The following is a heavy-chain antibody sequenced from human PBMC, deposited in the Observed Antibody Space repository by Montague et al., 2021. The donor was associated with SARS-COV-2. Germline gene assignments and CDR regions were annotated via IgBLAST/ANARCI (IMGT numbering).Heavy chain of an antibody. J-gene: IGHJ4*02. Sequence: SETLSLTCTVSGGSISSSSYYWSWNRQPPGKELEWIGSIYYSGSTNYSPSLKGRVTIYVDTTKTQLSLKLSSVTAADTSEYYSARHGKTRIAMLVVVIGYFDYWGQGTLVTVSS. CDR3: ARHGKTRIAMLVVVIGYFDY. CDR2: IYYSGST. D-gene: IGHD3-22*01. V-gene: IGHV4-39*01. CDR1: GGSISSSSYY.